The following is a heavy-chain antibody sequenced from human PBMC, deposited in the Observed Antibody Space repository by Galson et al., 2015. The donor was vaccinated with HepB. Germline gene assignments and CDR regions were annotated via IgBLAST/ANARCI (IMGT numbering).Heavy chain of an antibody. CDR1: GFSFNNYA. J-gene: IGHJ4*02. CDR3: AKGARGYYFGY. D-gene: IGHD3-10*01. V-gene: IGHV3-23*01. Sequence: SLRLSCAASGFSFNNYAMTWVRQAPGKGLEWVASISGSGSTTDYADSVKGRFTISRDNSKKTLYLQLNSLRAEDRAVYYCAKGARGYYFGYWGQGTLVTVSS. CDR2: ISGSGSTT.